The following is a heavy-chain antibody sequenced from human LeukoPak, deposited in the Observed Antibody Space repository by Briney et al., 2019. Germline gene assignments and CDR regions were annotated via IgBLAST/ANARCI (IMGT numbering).Heavy chain of an antibody. Sequence: GGSLRLSRAASGFTFTTYWTHWVRQAPGKGLVWVSRIKSDGSSTSYADSVKGRFTISRDNAKNTLYLQMNSLRAEDTAVYYCARGHGDFPVNYYFDLWGRGTLVTVSS. CDR1: GFTFTTYW. V-gene: IGHV3-74*01. J-gene: IGHJ2*01. CDR3: ARGHGDFPVNYYFDL. CDR2: IKSDGSST. D-gene: IGHD4-17*01.